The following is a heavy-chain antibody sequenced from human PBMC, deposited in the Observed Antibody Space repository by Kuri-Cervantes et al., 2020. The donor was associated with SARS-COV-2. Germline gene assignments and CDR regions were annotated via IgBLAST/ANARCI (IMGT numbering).Heavy chain of an antibody. D-gene: IGHD2-15*01. J-gene: IGHJ4*02. V-gene: IGHV3-30*02. Sequence: GESLKISCAASGFTLSSYGMHWVRQAPGKGLEWVAFIRYDGSNKYYADSVKGRFTISRDNSKNTLYLQMNSLRAEDTAVYYCARHNNCSGGGCYAGPFDYWGQGTLVTVSS. CDR1: GFTLSSYG. CDR2: IRYDGSNK. CDR3: ARHNNCSGGGCYAGPFDY.